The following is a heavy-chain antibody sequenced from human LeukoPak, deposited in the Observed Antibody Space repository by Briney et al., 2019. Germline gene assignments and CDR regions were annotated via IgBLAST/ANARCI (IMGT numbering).Heavy chain of an antibody. V-gene: IGHV3-30*02. J-gene: IGHJ4*02. D-gene: IGHD4-23*01. CDR1: GFTFSSYG. Sequence: GGSLRLSCAASGFTFSSYGMHWVRQAPGKGLEWVSFIRYDGSDKYYADSVRGRFTISRDNSKNTLYLQMNSLRADDTALYYCAKDLRLSVGTSPFDYWGQGTLVTVSS. CDR3: AKDLRLSVGTSPFDY. CDR2: IRYDGSDK.